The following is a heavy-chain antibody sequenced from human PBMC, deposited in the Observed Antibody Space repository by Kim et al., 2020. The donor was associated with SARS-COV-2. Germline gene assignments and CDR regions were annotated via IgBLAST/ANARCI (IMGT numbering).Heavy chain of an antibody. CDR2: IWYDGSNK. J-gene: IGHJ3*02. CDR3: AKGDSSGYLDAFDI. D-gene: IGHD3-22*01. Sequence: GGSLRLSCAASGFTFSSYGMHWVRQAPGKGLEWVAVIWYDGSNKYYADSVKGRFTISRDNSKNTLYLQMNSLRAEDTAVYYCAKGDSSGYLDAFDIWGQGTMVTVS. CDR1: GFTFSSYG. V-gene: IGHV3-33*06.